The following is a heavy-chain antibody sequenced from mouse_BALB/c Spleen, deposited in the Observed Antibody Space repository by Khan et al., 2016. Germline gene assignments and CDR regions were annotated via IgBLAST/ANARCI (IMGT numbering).Heavy chain of an antibody. CDR3: ADALFGY. CDR1: GYTSANYW. Sequence: VQLQESGAELARPGASVRLSCKASGYTSANYWMQWVKQRPGQGLEWIGPIYPGDGDTRYSQKFKDKATLTADKSSYSAYMHLRSVASEDSAVYYCADALFGYWVQGTLVTVSA. J-gene: IGHJ3*01. CDR2: IYPGDGDT. V-gene: IGHV1-87*01.